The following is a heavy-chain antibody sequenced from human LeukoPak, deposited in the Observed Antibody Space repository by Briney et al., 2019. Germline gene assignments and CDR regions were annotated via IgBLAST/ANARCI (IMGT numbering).Heavy chain of an antibody. D-gene: IGHD2-8*02. V-gene: IGHV3-23*01. CDR1: GFTFSNYA. CDR3: AKEAPLYCAATNCEEGSFDC. J-gene: IGHJ4*02. CDR2: ISITGCST. Sequence: GGSLRLSCAASGFTFSNYALSWVRQAPGKGLQGVSTISITGCSTYYADSVKGRFTISRDNSRNTVSLQMNSLRAEDTAVYYCAKEAPLYCAATNCEEGSFDCWGQGTLVTISS.